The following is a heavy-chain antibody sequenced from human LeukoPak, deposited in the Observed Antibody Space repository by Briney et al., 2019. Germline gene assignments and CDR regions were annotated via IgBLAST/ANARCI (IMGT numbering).Heavy chain of an antibody. Sequence: SETLSLTCTVSGGSISSSTYYSGWIRQPPGKGLEWIASIYYSVSTYYKPSLKSRVTISADTSKNQFSLKLSSVTAADTAVYYCARHKAASSGGYVGAFNFWGQGTMVTVSS. J-gene: IGHJ3*01. CDR3: ARHKAASSGGYVGAFNF. D-gene: IGHD5-12*01. V-gene: IGHV4-39*01. CDR2: IYYSVST. CDR1: GGSISSSTYY.